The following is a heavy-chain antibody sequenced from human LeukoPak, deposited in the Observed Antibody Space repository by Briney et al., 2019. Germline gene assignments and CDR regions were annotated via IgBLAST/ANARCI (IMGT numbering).Heavy chain of an antibody. CDR3: VREWELLHTPFDL. D-gene: IGHD1-26*01. CDR1: GYSITNGYN. V-gene: IGHV4-38-2*02. J-gene: IGHJ4*02. Sequence: SETLSLTCTVSGYSITNGYNWGWIRQSPVKGLEWIAKIYYSGTTYYNPSLRSRVTMSVDTSKNQLSLRLTSVTAADTAVYYCVREWELLHTPFDLWGQGTLVTVPS. CDR2: IYYSGTT.